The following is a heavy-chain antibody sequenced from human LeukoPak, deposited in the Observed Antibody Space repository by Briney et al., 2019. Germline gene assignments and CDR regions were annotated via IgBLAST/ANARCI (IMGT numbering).Heavy chain of an antibody. CDR3: ARLGYCGGDCHSPLSNFDY. D-gene: IGHD2-21*01. J-gene: IGHJ4*02. CDR1: GYSFTSYW. CDR2: IYPGDSDT. Sequence: GESLKISCKGSGYSFTSYWIGWVRQMPGKGLEWMGIIYPGDSDTRYSPSFQGQVTISADKSISTAYLQWSSLKASDTAMYYCARLGYCGGDCHSPLSNFDYWGQGTLVTVSS. V-gene: IGHV5-51*01.